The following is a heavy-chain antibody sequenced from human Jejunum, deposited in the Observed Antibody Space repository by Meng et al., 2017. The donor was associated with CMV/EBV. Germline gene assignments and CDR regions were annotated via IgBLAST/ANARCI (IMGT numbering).Heavy chain of an antibody. J-gene: IGHJ4*02. V-gene: IGHV3-23*01. D-gene: IGHD4-11*01. CDR1: GFAFSSDA. CDR3: ARDVGYTVTAPFDY. CDR2: ISGAGLAT. Sequence: GFAFSSDAMSWVRQVPGRRPEWVAGISGAGLATYYADSVKGRFTISRDNSNSTLFLQMDGLRGDDTAVYFCARDVGYTVTAPFDYWGQGSVVTVSS.